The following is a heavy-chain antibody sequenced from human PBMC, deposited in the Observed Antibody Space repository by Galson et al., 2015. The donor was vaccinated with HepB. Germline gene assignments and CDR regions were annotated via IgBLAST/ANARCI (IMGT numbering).Heavy chain of an antibody. V-gene: IGHV1-46*01. CDR3: ARGGDYYGSGSYYFDY. CDR2: INPSGGST. D-gene: IGHD3-10*01. J-gene: IGHJ4*02. Sequence: SVKASCKASGYTFTSYYMHWVRQAPGQGLEWMGIINPSGGSTSYAQKFQGRVTMTRDTSTSTVYMELSSLRSEDTAVYYCARGGDYYGSGSYYFDYWGQGTLVTVSS. CDR1: GYTFTSYY.